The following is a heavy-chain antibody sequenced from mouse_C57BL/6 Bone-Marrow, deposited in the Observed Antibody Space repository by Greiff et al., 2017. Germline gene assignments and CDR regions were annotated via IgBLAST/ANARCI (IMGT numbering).Heavy chain of an antibody. V-gene: IGHV5-16*01. CDR1: GFTFSDYY. CDR3: AREGLKI. CDR2: INYDGSST. D-gene: IGHD1-3*01. Sequence: EVQLVESEGGLVQPGSSMKLSCTASGFTFSDYYMAWVRQVPEKGLEWVANINYDGSSTYYLDSLKSRFIISRDNAKNILYLQMSSLKSEDTATYYCAREGLKIWGQGTSVTVSS. J-gene: IGHJ4*01.